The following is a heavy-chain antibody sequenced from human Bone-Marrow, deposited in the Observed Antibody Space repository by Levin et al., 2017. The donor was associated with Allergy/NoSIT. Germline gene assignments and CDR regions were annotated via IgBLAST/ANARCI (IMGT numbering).Heavy chain of an antibody. CDR1: GFIFSTFG. Sequence: PGGSLRLSCAASGFIFSTFGMHWVRQAPGKGLEWVAFMWYDGSNKYYADSVKGRFTISRDNSNNTLYLQMNSLRAEDTAVYYCARARLVAALDYWGQGSLVTVSS. V-gene: IGHV3-33*01. CDR2: MWYDGSNK. CDR3: ARARLVAALDY. J-gene: IGHJ4*02. D-gene: IGHD5-12*01.